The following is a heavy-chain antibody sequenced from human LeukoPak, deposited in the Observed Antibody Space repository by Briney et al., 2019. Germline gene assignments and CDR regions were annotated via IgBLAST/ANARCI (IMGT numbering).Heavy chain of an antibody. V-gene: IGHV3-7*03. D-gene: IGHD1-1*01. J-gene: IGHJ6*02. CDR3: AKDTTGTDPYYGMDV. CDR2: IKQDGSEK. Sequence: GGSLRLSCAASGFPFRSYGMSWVRQAPGKGLEWVANIKQDGSEKYYVDSVKGRFTISRDNAKNSLYLQMNSLRAEDTAVYYCAKDTTGTDPYYGMDVWGQGTTVTVSS. CDR1: GFPFRSYG.